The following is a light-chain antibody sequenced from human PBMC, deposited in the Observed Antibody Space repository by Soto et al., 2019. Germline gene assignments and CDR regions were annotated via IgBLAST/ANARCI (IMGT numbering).Light chain of an antibody. CDR1: QGISNY. J-gene: IGKJ5*01. CDR2: VAS. Sequence: DIQLTQSPSFLSASVGDRVTITCRASQGISNYLAWYQQKPGKAPNLLIYVASTLQSGVPSRFSGSGSGTEFTLTISSLQPDDLATYYCQQLFSFPPTFGQGTRLEIK. CDR3: QQLFSFPPT. V-gene: IGKV1-9*01.